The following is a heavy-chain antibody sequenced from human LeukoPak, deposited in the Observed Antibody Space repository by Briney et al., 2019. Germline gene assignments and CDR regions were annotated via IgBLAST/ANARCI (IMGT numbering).Heavy chain of an antibody. Sequence: GGSLRLSCAVSGFTVSSNHMSWVRQATGQGLEWVSVIYSGGSTYYADSVKGRFTISRDNSKNTLYVQMNSLRAEDTAMYYCARGASTRVAGDYFDYWGQGTLVTVSS. CDR2: IYSGGST. J-gene: IGHJ4*02. D-gene: IGHD4-23*01. CDR3: ARGASTRVAGDYFDY. V-gene: IGHV3-66*01. CDR1: GFTVSSNH.